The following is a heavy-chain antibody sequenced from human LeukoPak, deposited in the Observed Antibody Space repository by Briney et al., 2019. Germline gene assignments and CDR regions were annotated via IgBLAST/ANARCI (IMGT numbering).Heavy chain of an antibody. D-gene: IGHD6-13*01. CDR2: ISGSGGST. CDR3: AKNKPLKRGIAAAGHPDF. J-gene: IGHJ4*02. V-gene: IGHV3-23*01. Sequence: GGSLRLSCAASGFTFSSYAISWVRQAPGKGLEWVSAISGSGGSTYYADSVKGRFTISRDNSKNTLYLQMNSLRAEDTAVYYCAKNKPLKRGIAAAGHPDFWGQGTLVTVSS. CDR1: GFTFSSYA.